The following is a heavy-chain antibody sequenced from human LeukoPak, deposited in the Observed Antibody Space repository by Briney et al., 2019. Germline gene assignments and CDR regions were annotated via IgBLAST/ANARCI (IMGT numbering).Heavy chain of an antibody. CDR3: ARDMDVDIVATSTLDY. Sequence: GGSLRLSCAASGFTFSSYSMNWVRQAPGKGLEWVSSISSSSSYIYYADSVKGRFTISRDNAKNSLYLQMNSLRAEDTAVYYCARDMDVDIVATSTLDYWGQGTLVTVSS. J-gene: IGHJ4*02. CDR1: GFTFSSYS. V-gene: IGHV3-21*01. CDR2: ISSSSSYI. D-gene: IGHD5-12*01.